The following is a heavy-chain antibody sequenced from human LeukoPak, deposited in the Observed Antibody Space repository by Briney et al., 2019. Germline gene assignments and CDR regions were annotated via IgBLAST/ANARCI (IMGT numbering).Heavy chain of an antibody. CDR3: ARLDFWSGYTFDY. CDR1: GFTFSVYF. Sequence: GGSLRLSCAASGFTFSVYFMGWVRQAPGKGLEWVSVIYSGGSTYYADSVKGRFTISRDNSKNTLYLQMNSLRAEDTAVYYCARLDFWSGYTFDYWGQGTLVTVSS. D-gene: IGHD3-3*01. V-gene: IGHV3-53*01. CDR2: IYSGGST. J-gene: IGHJ4*02.